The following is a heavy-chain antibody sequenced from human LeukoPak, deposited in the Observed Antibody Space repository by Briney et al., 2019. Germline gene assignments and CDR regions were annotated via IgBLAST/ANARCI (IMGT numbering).Heavy chain of an antibody. J-gene: IGHJ4*02. CDR3: ARRKMATRRGPFDY. Sequence: KPSETLSLTCAVYGGSFSGYYWSWIRQPPGKGLEWIGEINHSGSTNYNPSLKSRVTISVDTSKNQFSLKLSSVTAADTAVYYCARRKMATRRGPFDYWGQGTLVTVSS. CDR1: GGSFSGYY. CDR2: INHSGST. D-gene: IGHD5-24*01. V-gene: IGHV4-34*01.